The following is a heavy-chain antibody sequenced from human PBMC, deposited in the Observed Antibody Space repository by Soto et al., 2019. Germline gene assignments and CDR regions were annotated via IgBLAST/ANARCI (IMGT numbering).Heavy chain of an antibody. D-gene: IGHD6-19*01. V-gene: IGHV3-33*06. CDR2: IWYDGSNK. Sequence: GGSLRLSCAASGFTFSSYGMHWVRQAPGKGLEWVAVIWYDGSNKYYADSVKGRFTISRDNSKNTLYLQMNSLRAEDTAVYYCAKDVTGSSGWYFIAFDIWGQGTMVTVSS. J-gene: IGHJ3*02. CDR3: AKDVTGSSGWYFIAFDI. CDR1: GFTFSSYG.